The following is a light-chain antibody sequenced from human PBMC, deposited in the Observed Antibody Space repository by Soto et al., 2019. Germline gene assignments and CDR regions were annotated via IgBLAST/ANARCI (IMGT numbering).Light chain of an antibody. CDR1: QSVSSN. V-gene: IGKV3-15*01. CDR2: GAS. Sequence: EIVMTQSPATRSVSPGERATLSCRASQSVSSNLAWYQQKPGQAPRLLIYGASTRATGIPARFSGSGSGTEFTLTISSLQSEDFAVYYCQQYNNFWTFGQGTKVEIK. CDR3: QQYNNFWT. J-gene: IGKJ1*01.